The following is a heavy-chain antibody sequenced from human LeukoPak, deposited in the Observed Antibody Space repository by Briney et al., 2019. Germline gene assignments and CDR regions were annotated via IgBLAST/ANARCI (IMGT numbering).Heavy chain of an antibody. J-gene: IGHJ4*02. CDR3: ARRAGSYSHSYDY. CDR1: GFSFSSYA. CDR2: MSSSDDGR. D-gene: IGHD2-15*01. Sequence: PGGSLRLSCATSGFSFSSYAMSWVRQAPGKGLEWVSAMSSSDDGRYYAASVRGRFTISRDTSRSTLYLQMNSLRAEDAAVYYCARRAGSYSHSYDYWGQGTLVTVSS. V-gene: IGHV3-23*01.